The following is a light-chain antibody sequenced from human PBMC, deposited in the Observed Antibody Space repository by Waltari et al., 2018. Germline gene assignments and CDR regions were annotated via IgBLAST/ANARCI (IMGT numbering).Light chain of an antibody. V-gene: IGKV4-1*01. CDR3: QQYYSRRT. CDR2: WAS. Sequence: DIVMTQSPDSLAVSLGERATINCKSSQSLLYNSNDKNYLAWYQQTPGQPPKLLIYWASTRHSGVPARFSGSGSATDFTLTISSLQAEDVAVYYCQQYYSRRTFGQGTKVEIK. J-gene: IGKJ1*01. CDR1: QSLLYNSNDKNY.